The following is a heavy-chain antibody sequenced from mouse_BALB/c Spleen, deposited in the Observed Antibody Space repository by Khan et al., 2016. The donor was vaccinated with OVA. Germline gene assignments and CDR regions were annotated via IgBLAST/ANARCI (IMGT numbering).Heavy chain of an antibody. J-gene: IGHJ2*01. CDR2: FNPRGNYT. CDR3: ARDRIDY. Sequence: QIQLVQSGAELAKPGASVKMSCKASGYTFTSYWVHWVKKGPEKGLDWIGTFNPRGNYTEYNQNFKDKATLTADKSSSTAYMQLSSLTSEDSAVYYCARDRIDYWGQGTTLTVSS. CDR1: GYTFTSYW. V-gene: IGHV1-7*01.